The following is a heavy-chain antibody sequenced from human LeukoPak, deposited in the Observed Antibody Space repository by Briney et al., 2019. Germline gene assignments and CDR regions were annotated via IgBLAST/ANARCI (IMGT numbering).Heavy chain of an antibody. CDR1: GFSFSDNF. CDR2: ISSGGDTI. CDR3: ARGGYGWTFKQ. J-gene: IGHJ4*02. V-gene: IGHV3-11*01. Sequence: PGGSLRLSCTASGFSFSDNFMGWIRQAPGKGLEWVSYISSGGDTIHYLDAVKGRFSISRDNPKRSLYLQMSRLRVDDTAVYYCARGGYGWTFKQWGQGTLVSVSS. D-gene: IGHD5-18*01.